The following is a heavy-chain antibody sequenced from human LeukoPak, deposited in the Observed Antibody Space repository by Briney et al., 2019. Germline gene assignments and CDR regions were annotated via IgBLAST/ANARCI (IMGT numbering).Heavy chain of an antibody. Sequence: SETLSLTCTVSGGSISSGSYYWSWIRQPAGKGLEWIGRIYTSGSTNYNPSLKSRVTISVDTSKNQFSLKLSSVTAADTAVYYCARARSFTIFGVVRASWLDPXGQGTLVTVSS. D-gene: IGHD3-3*01. V-gene: IGHV4-61*02. CDR1: GGSISSGSYY. J-gene: IGHJ5*02. CDR3: ARARSFTIFGVVRASWLDP. CDR2: IYTSGST.